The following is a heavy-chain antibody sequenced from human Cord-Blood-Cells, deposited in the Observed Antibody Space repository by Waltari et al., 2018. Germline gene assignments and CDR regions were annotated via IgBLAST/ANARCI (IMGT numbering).Heavy chain of an antibody. D-gene: IGHD2-15*01. CDR2: INHSGST. Sequence: QVQLQQWGAGLFKPSEPLSLTCAVYGGSFSGYYLIWLLQPPGKGLEWIGEINHSGSTKYNPSLKSRVTISVDTSKNQCSLKLSSVTAADTAVYYCARVTAIAATLYYFDYWGQGTLVTVSS. J-gene: IGHJ4*02. CDR3: ARVTAIAATLYYFDY. CDR1: GGSFSGYY. V-gene: IGHV4-34*01.